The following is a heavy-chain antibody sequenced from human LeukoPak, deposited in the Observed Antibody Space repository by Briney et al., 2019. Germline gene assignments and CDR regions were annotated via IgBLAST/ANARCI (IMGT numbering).Heavy chain of an antibody. Sequence: MASETLSLTCTVSGGSISSSSYYWGWIRQPPGKGLEWIGSIYYSGSTYYNPSLKSRVTISVDTSKNQFSLKLSSVTAADTAVYYCARSPLVWGSYRSVSWFDPWGQGTLVTVSS. CDR2: IYYSGST. D-gene: IGHD3-16*02. CDR3: ARSPLVWGSYRSVSWFDP. CDR1: GGSISSSSYY. V-gene: IGHV4-39*01. J-gene: IGHJ5*02.